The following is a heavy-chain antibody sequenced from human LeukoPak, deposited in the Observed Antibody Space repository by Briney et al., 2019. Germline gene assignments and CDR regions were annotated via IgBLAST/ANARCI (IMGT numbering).Heavy chain of an antibody. J-gene: IGHJ5*02. V-gene: IGHV3-48*01. D-gene: IGHD5-18*01. CDR3: ASGQANGYYTWFDP. CDR1: GLTFSSWS. CDR2: ISSSSETM. Sequence: GGSLRLSCVASGLTFSSWSMNWVRQRPGKGLEWISYISSSSETMYYADSVKGRFTISRDNAKNSLFLQMNSLRVEDTAVYYCASGQANGYYTWFDPWGQGTLVTVSS.